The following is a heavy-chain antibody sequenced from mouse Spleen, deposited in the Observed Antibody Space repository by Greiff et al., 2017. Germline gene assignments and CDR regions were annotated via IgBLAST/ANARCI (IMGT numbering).Heavy chain of an antibody. CDR2: ISSGGST. CDR3: ARKGSSHYYAMDY. V-gene: IGHV5-6-5*01. D-gene: IGHD1-1*01. Sequence: DVHLVESGGGLVKPGGSLKLSCAASGFTFSSYAMSWVRQTPEKRLEWVASISSGGSTYYPDSVKGRFTISRDNAKNTLYLQMSSLRSEDTAMYYCARKGSSHYYAMDYWGQGTSVTVSS. J-gene: IGHJ4*01. CDR1: GFTFSSYA.